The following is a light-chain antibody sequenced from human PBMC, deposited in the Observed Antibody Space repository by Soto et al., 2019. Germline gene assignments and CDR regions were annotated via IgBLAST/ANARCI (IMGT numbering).Light chain of an antibody. CDR2: DAS. Sequence: EIVMTQSPATLSVSPGERATLSCRASQSVSSYLAWYQQKPGQAPRLLIYDASNRATGNPARFSGNGSGTDFTLTISRLEPEDFAVYYCQQRSNWPPWTFGQGTKVDIK. CDR1: QSVSSY. CDR3: QQRSNWPPWT. J-gene: IGKJ1*01. V-gene: IGKV3-11*01.